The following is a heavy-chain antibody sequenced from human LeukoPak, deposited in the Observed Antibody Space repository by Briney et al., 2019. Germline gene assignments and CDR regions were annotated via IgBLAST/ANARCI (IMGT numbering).Heavy chain of an antibody. V-gene: IGHV3-7*01. J-gene: IGHJ4*02. CDR3: ARDRYYYYDSSGYGY. CDR2: IKQDGSEK. Sequence: GGSLRLSCAASGFTFSSYWMSWVRQAPGKGLEWVANIKQDGSEKYYVDSVKGRFTISRDNAKNSLYLQMNSLRAEDTAVYYCARDRYYYYDSSGYGYWGQGTLVTVSS. D-gene: IGHD3-22*01. CDR1: GFTFSSYW.